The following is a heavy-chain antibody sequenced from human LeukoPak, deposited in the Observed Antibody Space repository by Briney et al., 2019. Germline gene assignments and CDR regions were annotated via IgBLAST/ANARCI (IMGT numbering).Heavy chain of an antibody. J-gene: IGHJ4*02. CDR3: ARRAASRGYASSWYNFDF. D-gene: IGHD6-13*01. CDR2: IYPGDSDT. CDR1: GYSFSSCW. Sequence: GESLRISCEGFGYSFSSCWIAWVRQMPGKGLEWMGIIYPGDSDTTYSPSFQGQVTISADKSISTAYLQWSSLKASDTAIYYCARRAASRGYASSWYNFDFWGQGTLVTVSS. V-gene: IGHV5-51*01.